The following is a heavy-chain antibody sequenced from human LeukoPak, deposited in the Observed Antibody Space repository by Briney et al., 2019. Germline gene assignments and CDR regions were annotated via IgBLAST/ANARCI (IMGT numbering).Heavy chain of an antibody. Sequence: SETLSLTCTVSGGSISSYYWSWIRQPPGKGLEWIGYIYYSGSTNYNPSLKSRVTISVDTSKNEFSLKLSSVTAADTAVYYCARAHYGGNQYYYYYYGMDVWGQGTTVTVSS. CDR1: GGSISSYY. D-gene: IGHD4-23*01. V-gene: IGHV4-59*01. CDR3: ARAHYGGNQYYYYYYGMDV. J-gene: IGHJ6*02. CDR2: IYYSGST.